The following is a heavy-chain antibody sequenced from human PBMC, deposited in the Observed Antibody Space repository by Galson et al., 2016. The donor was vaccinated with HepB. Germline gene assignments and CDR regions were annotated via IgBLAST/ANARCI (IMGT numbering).Heavy chain of an antibody. V-gene: IGHV3-23*01. Sequence: SLRLSCAASGFTFDTHAMNWVRQAPGKGPEWVSAISGSGLKTDYADSVKGRFTIFRDNSKNKMSLQMSNLRVGDTAVYYCAKFQMAVTGNVGYFDYWGQGALVTVSS. CDR1: GFTFDTHA. CDR3: AKFQMAVTGNVGYFDY. J-gene: IGHJ4*02. D-gene: IGHD6-19*01. CDR2: ISGSGLKT.